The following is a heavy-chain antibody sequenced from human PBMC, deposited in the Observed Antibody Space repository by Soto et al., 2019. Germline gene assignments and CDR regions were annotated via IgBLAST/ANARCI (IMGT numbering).Heavy chain of an antibody. V-gene: IGHV3-23*01. D-gene: IGHD3-3*01. CDR1: GFSFGSYA. CDR2: ISGSDGKT. J-gene: IGHJ4*02. Sequence: GGSLRLSCAASGFSFGSYALSWVRQAPGKGLEWVSTISGSDGKTFYADSVKGRFSISRDTSQSTLYLQMNSLRADDTAMYYCARWSYLDYWGQGTRVTVLL. CDR3: ARWSYLDY.